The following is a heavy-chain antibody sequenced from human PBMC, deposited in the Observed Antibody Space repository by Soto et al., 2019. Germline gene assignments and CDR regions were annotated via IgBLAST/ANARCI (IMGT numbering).Heavy chain of an antibody. J-gene: IGHJ4*02. V-gene: IGHV4-34*01. D-gene: IGHD3-10*01. CDR3: ARSGHLFDY. CDR2: INHSGST. Sequence: SETLSLTCAVYGWSFSGYYWTWIRQPPGTGLEWIGEINHSGSTNYSPSLKSRVTISVDTSKNQFSLKVSSVTAADTAVYYCARSGHLFDYWGQGISVTVSS. CDR1: GWSFSGYY.